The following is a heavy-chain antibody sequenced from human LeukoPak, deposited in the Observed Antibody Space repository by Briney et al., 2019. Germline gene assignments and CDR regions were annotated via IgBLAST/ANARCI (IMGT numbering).Heavy chain of an antibody. CDR2: INPSGGST. J-gene: IGHJ4*02. CDR1: GGTFSSYA. D-gene: IGHD4-17*01. Sequence: APVKVSCKASGGTFSSYAISWVRQAPGQGLEWMGIINPSGGSTSYAQKFQGRVTMTRDTSTSTVYMELSSLRSEDTAVYYCASAHGDGDSYYFDYWGQGTLVTVSS. V-gene: IGHV1-46*01. CDR3: ASAHGDGDSYYFDY.